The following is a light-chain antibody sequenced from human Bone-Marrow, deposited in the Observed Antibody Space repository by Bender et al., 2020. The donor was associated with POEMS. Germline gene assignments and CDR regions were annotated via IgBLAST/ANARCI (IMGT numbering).Light chain of an antibody. CDR2: EDS. CDR1: SNDVGRHNL. J-gene: IGLJ2*01. V-gene: IGLV2-14*02. CDR3: ASYTSSNALV. Sequence: QSALTQPASVSGSPGQSITISCTGTSNDVGRHNLVSWYQQHPGKAPKLMIYEDSKRPSGVSTRFSGSKSGNTASLTISGLQAEDEAHYYCASYTSSNALVFGGGTKVTVL.